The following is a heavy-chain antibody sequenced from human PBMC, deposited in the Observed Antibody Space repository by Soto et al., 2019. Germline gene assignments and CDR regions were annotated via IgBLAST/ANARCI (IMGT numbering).Heavy chain of an antibody. CDR3: AKGRDSSSSSWFDP. CDR1: GFTFDDYA. CDR2: LSWNSGSI. J-gene: IGHJ5*02. V-gene: IGHV3-9*01. D-gene: IGHD6-6*01. Sequence: PGGSLRLSCAASGFTFDDYAMHWVRQAPGKGLEWVSGLSWNSGSIGYAASVKGRFTIYRDNAKNALYLPMNSLRPEGTAFYYCAKGRDSSSSSWFDPWGQGTLVTVSS.